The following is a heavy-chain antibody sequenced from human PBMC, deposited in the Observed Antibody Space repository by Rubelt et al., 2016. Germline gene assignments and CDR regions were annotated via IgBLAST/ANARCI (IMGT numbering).Heavy chain of an antibody. J-gene: IGHJ4*02. CDR3: SRLMGYSTIDY. CDR1: GSRFTNYW. D-gene: IGHD5-12*01. V-gene: IGHV5-51*01. CDR2: IHPGDSAT. Sequence: EVQLVQSGAEVKKPGESLKISCKGSGSRFTNYWIGWVRQMPGKGLEWMGIIHPGDSATRYSPSFQGQVTISADKSINTAYRQWSSLKASDTAIYYCSRLMGYSTIDYWGQGTLVTVSS.